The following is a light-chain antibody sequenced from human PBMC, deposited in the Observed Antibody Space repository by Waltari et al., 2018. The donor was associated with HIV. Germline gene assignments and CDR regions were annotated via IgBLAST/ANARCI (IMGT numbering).Light chain of an antibody. Sequence: EIVLTQSPAPLSLSLGEIATLSCRASHTVSGYLAWYQKKPGQVLRLLIYDASNRAPGIPDRFSGRGSGTDYTLTISNLEPEDFAVYYCHQRHNWLSFGGGTKVELK. CDR3: HQRHNWLS. V-gene: IGKV3-11*01. CDR2: DAS. CDR1: HTVSGY. J-gene: IGKJ4*01.